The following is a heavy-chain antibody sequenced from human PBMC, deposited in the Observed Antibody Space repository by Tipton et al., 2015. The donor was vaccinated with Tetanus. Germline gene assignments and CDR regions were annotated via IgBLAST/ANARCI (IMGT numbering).Heavy chain of an antibody. V-gene: IGHV4-39*01. CDR1: GVSIADNTNY. Sequence: GLVKPSGTLSHTCTVSGVSIADNTNYWGWVRQPPGKGLEWIGSVYFSGDTYSDPSLKSRVTISVDTSRNQFSLRLSSVTAADTAVYYCARHNSGYFTFFDYWSQGTLVTVSS. CDR2: VYFSGDT. D-gene: IGHD3-3*01. J-gene: IGHJ4*02. CDR3: ARHNSGYFTFFDY.